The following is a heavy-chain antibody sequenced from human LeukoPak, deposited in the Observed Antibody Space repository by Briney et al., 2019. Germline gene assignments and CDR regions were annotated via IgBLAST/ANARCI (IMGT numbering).Heavy chain of an antibody. J-gene: IGHJ4*02. V-gene: IGHV1-69*13. CDR1: GGTFSSYA. CDR2: IIPIFGTA. Sequence: SVKVSCKASGGTFSSYAISWVRQAPGQGLEWMGGIIPIFGTANYAQKFQGRVTITADESTSTTYMELSSLRSEDTAVYYCARGGWLQTTYYFDYWGQGTLVTVSS. D-gene: IGHD5-24*01. CDR3: ARGGWLQTTYYFDY.